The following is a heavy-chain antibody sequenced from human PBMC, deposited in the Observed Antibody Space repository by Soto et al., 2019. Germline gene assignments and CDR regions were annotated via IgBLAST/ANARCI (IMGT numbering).Heavy chain of an antibody. CDR2: VYYTGST. CDR3: ARSVAVPGAPIGY. V-gene: IGHV4-59*01. D-gene: IGHD6-19*01. CDR1: GGSISGSY. Sequence: SETLSLTCSVSGGSISGSYWSWIRQSPGKGLEWLGYVYYTGSTNYSPSLRSRVSISVDTSKNEFSLRLSSVTAADTAVYFCARSVAVPGAPIGYWGQGTQVTVSS. J-gene: IGHJ4*02.